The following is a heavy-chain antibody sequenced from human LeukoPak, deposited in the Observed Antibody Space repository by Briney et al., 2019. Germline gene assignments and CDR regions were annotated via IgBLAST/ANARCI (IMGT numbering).Heavy chain of an antibody. CDR1: GYSFTTYG. CDR3: LRDVADWNYMKEFDY. Sequence: ASVKVSCKTSGYSFTTYGVSWVRQAPGQGLGWMGWISGFSDKSDYEQKFQGRLTMTTDTSASTAYMELRSLTSDDTAIYYCLRDVADWNYMKEFDYWGQGTLVTVSS. J-gene: IGHJ4*02. D-gene: IGHD1-7*01. CDR2: ISGFSDKS. V-gene: IGHV1-18*01.